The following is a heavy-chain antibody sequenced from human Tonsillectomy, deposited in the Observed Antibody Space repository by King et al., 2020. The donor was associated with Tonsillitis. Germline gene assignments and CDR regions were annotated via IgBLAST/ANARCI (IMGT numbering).Heavy chain of an antibody. CDR3: ARGDRNYYDCWTGNQSPFLDY. V-gene: IGHV4-34*01. D-gene: IGHD3-3*01. J-gene: IGHJ4*02. CDR1: GGSFSTYL. CDR2: INHSGNT. Sequence: VQLQQWGAGLLKPSETLSLTCAVYGGSFSTYLWTWIRQSPGKGLEWIGEINHSGNTKYSPSLRSRVTISVDTSKNQLSLKLSSVTAADTAVYYCARGDRNYYDCWTGNQSPFLDYWGQGTLVTVSS.